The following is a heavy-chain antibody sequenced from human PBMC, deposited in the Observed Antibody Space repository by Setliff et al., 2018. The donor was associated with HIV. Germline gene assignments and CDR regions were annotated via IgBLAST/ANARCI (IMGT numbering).Heavy chain of an antibody. CDR3: AKAAGYYDSSGYFDS. V-gene: IGHV4-4*07. D-gene: IGHD3-22*01. Sequence: PSETLSLTCTVSGGAISSYYWGWIRQSAGRGLEWIGRIYTSGSSKNNPSFESRVTMSLDTSKNQFSLQLRSVTVADTAVYYCAKAAGYYDSSGYFDSWGQGTLVTVSS. J-gene: IGHJ4*02. CDR2: IYTSGSS. CDR1: GGAISSYY.